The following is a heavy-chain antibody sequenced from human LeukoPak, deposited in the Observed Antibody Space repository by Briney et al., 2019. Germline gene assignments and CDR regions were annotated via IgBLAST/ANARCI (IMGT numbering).Heavy chain of an antibody. J-gene: IGHJ4*02. Sequence: LPGGSLRLSCAASGFTFSSAAMTWVRQAPGKGLEWVSTITARDDATYYEASVQGRFTISRDFSRNTVGLQMNSLRTEDTAIYYCAKGPQLYSGYHPDYWGQGTLVTVSS. CDR1: GFTFSSAA. D-gene: IGHD5-12*01. CDR3: AKGPQLYSGYHPDY. CDR2: ITARDDAT. V-gene: IGHV3-23*01.